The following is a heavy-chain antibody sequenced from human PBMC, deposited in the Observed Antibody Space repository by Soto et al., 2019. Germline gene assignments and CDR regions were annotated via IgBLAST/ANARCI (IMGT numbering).Heavy chain of an antibody. V-gene: IGHV1-69*01. CDR2: VIPIFGTP. CDR3: ARSQGGSSSLDIYYYYYYGMDV. Sequence: QVKRVQSGAEVKKPGSSVEVSCKAPGGTFSTYAISWVRQAPGQGLEWMGGVIPIFGTPKYAQKFQGRVTITADESTSTGYMELRSLRSADTAAYYCARSQGGSSSLDIYYYYYYGMDVWGQGTTVTVSS. CDR1: GGTFSTYA. J-gene: IGHJ6*02. D-gene: IGHD2-15*01.